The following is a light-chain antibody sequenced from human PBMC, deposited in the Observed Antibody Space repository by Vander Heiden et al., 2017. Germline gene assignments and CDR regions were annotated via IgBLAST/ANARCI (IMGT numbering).Light chain of an antibody. CDR3: QQSYSTPMYT. CDR2: AAS. V-gene: IGKV1-39*01. Sequence: DIQMTHSPPSLSASVGDRLTLPCRASQSISSHLHWYQQKQGKAPKLLIYAASSLQSGVPSRFSVSGSGTDFTLTISSLQPEDVATYYCQQSYSTPMYTFGQGTKLEIK. J-gene: IGKJ2*01. CDR1: QSISSH.